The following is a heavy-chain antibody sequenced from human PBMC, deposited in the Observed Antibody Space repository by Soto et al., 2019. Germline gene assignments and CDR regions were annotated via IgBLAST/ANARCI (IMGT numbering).Heavy chain of an antibody. D-gene: IGHD2-2*01. Sequence: EVQLVESGGGLVQPGGSLRLSCAASGFTFSSYWMRWVRQAPGKGLVWVTRMSSDGISTSSAASVKGRFTSSRDRAKNSQYLQMESRGALVTAGCSCASPCTTSAVSYYWGRGALVPLSS. J-gene: IGHJ4*02. CDR3: ASPCTTSAVSYY. CDR2: MSSDGIST. V-gene: IGHV3-74*01. CDR1: GFTFSSYW.